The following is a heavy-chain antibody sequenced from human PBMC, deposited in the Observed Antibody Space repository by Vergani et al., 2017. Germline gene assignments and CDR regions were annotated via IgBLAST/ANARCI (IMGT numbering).Heavy chain of an antibody. CDR2: IKQDGSEK. D-gene: IGHD6-13*01. CDR1: GFTFSSYW. J-gene: IGHJ6*02. CDR3: ARDEYSISWRYYYDGMDV. V-gene: IGHV3-7*01. Sequence: EVQLVESGGGLVQTGGSLRLSCAASGFTFSSYWMSWVRQAPGKGLEWVANIKQDGSEKYYVDSVKGRFTISRDNAKNSLSLQMNSLRAEDTAVYYCARDEYSISWRYYYDGMDVWGQGTTVTVSS.